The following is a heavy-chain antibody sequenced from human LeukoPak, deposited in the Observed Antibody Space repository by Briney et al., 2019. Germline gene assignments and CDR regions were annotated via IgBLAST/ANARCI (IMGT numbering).Heavy chain of an antibody. J-gene: IGHJ5*02. CDR3: ARRQLGVGNWFDP. Sequence: SETLSLTCAVYGGSFSGYYWSWIRQPPGKGLEWIGEINHSGSTNYNPSLKGRVTISVDKPKNQFSLKLSSVTAADTAVYYCARRQLGVGNWFDPWGQGTLVTVSS. CDR2: INHSGST. CDR1: GGSFSGYY. V-gene: IGHV4-34*01. D-gene: IGHD6-6*01.